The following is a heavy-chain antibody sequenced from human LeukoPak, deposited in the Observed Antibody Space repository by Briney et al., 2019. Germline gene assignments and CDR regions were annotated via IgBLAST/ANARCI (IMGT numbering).Heavy chain of an antibody. V-gene: IGHV1-24*01. CDR2: FDPEDGET. CDR3: ATVDIVATIPSSFDY. Sequence: ASVKVPCKVSGYTLTELSMHWVRQAPGKGLEWMGGFDPEDGETIYAQKFQGRVTMTEDTSTDTAYMELSSLRSEDTAVYYCATVDIVATIPSSFDYWGQGTLVTVSS. CDR1: GYTLTELS. D-gene: IGHD5-12*01. J-gene: IGHJ4*02.